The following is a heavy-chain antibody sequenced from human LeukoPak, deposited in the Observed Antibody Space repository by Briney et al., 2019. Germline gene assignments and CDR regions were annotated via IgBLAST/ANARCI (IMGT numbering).Heavy chain of an antibody. Sequence: SETRSLTCAVSGYSISSGYYWGWIRQPPGKGLERIGIIYHSGSTYYNPSLKSRVTISVDTSKNQFSLRVTSVTAADTAVYYCARHFVRSGSYWADYWGQGTLVTVSS. D-gene: IGHD1-26*01. CDR2: IYHSGST. CDR1: GYSISSGYY. J-gene: IGHJ4*02. CDR3: ARHFVRSGSYWADY. V-gene: IGHV4-38-2*01.